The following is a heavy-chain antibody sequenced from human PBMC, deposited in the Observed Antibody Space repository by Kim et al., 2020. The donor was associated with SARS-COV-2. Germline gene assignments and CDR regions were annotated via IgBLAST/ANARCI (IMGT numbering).Heavy chain of an antibody. CDR3: AKDIGTMIVVVGINYYYYGMDV. Sequence: GGSLRLSCAASGITFSSYGMHWVRQAPGKGLEWVAVISYDGSNKYYADSVKGRFTISRDNSKNTLYLQMNSLRAEDTAVYYCAKDIGTMIVVVGINYYYYGMDVWGQGTTFTVSS. CDR1: GITFSSYG. J-gene: IGHJ6*02. D-gene: IGHD3-22*01. CDR2: ISYDGSNK. V-gene: IGHV3-30*18.